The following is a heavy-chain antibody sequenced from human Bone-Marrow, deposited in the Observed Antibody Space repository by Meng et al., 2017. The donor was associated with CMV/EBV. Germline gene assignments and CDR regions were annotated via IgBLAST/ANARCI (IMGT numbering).Heavy chain of an antibody. CDR3: AKLRGRRQLALSDYGMDV. J-gene: IGHJ6*02. Sequence: GGSLRLSCAASGFIFSSYGMHWVRQAPGKGLEWVAFIRYDGSNKYYADSVKGRFTISRDNSKNTLYLQMNSLRAEDTAVYYCAKLRGRRQLALSDYGMDVWGQGTTVTVSS. V-gene: IGHV3-30*02. CDR2: IRYDGSNK. CDR1: GFIFSSYG. D-gene: IGHD5-18*01.